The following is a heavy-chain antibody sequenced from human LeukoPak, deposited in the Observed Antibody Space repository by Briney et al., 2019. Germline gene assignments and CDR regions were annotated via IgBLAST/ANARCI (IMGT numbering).Heavy chain of an antibody. V-gene: IGHV3-30*18. Sequence: GGSLRLSCAASGFTFSSYGMHWVRQAPGKGLEWVAIISYDGSNIYYADSVKGRFTISRDNSKNTLYLQMNSLRAEDTAVYYCAKDACYFDYWGQGTLVTVSS. CDR2: ISYDGSNI. CDR3: AKDACYFDY. CDR1: GFTFSSYG. J-gene: IGHJ4*02.